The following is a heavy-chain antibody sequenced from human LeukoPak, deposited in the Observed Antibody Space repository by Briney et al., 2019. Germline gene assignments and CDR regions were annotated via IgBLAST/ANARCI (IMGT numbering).Heavy chain of an antibody. Sequence: SETLSLTCTVSGGSISSYYWSWIRQPPGKGLESIGYIYYSGSTNYNPSLKSRVTISVDTSKNQFSLKLSSVTAADTAVYYCARVGYDYVWGSYRLPYFDYWGQGTLVTVSS. CDR3: ARVGYDYVWGSYRLPYFDY. D-gene: IGHD3-16*02. CDR1: GGSISSYY. CDR2: IYYSGST. J-gene: IGHJ4*02. V-gene: IGHV4-59*01.